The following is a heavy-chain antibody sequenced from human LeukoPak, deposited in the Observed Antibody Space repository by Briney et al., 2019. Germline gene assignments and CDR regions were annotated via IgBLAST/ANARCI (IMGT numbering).Heavy chain of an antibody. CDR1: GYTLTELS. J-gene: IGHJ6*02. D-gene: IGHD4-17*01. CDR3: ATIVTSTTVTTGYYYGMDV. CDR2: FGPEDGET. Sequence: GASVKVSCKVSGYTLTELSMHWVRQAPGKGLEWMGGFGPEDGETIYAQKFQGRVTMTEDTSTDTAYMELSSLRSEDTAVYYCATIVTSTTVTTGYYYGMDVWGQGTTVTVSS. V-gene: IGHV1-24*01.